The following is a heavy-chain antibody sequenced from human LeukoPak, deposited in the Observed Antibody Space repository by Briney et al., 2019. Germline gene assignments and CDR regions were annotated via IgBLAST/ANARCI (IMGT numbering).Heavy chain of an antibody. CDR1: GGTFSSYA. J-gene: IGHJ3*02. V-gene: IGHV1-69*01. CDR3: ARTPPVVPAAQGPHDAFDI. CDR2: IIPIFGTA. D-gene: IGHD2-2*01. Sequence: SVKVSCKASGGTFSSYAISWVRQAPGQGLEWMGGIIPIFGTANYAQKFQGRVTITADESTSTAYMELSSLRSEDTAVYYCARTPPVVPAAQGPHDAFDIWGQGTMVTGSS.